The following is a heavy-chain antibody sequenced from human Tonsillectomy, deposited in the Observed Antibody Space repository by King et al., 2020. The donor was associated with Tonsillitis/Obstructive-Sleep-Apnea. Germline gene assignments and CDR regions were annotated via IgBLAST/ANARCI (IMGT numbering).Heavy chain of an antibody. J-gene: IGHJ2*01. V-gene: IGHV3-15*01. D-gene: IGHD5-12*01. CDR1: GFTFSNAW. CDR2: IKSKTDGGTT. CDR3: TTEVSCYDPDTLNYWYFDL. Sequence: VQLVESGGGLVKPGGSLRLSCAASGFTFSNAWMSWVRQAPGKGREWVGRIKSKTDGGTTDYAAPVKGRFTISRDDSKNTLYLKMNSPKTEDTNVYYCTTEVSCYDPDTLNYWYFDLWGRGTLVTVSS.